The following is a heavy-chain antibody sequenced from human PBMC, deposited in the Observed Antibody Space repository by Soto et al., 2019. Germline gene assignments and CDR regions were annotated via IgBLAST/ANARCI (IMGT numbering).Heavy chain of an antibody. D-gene: IGHD1-1*01. V-gene: IGHV3-30*03. J-gene: IGHJ5*02. Sequence: QEQVVESGGGVVQPGRSLRLSCAASGFTVSNYGMHWVRQAPGKGLEWVALISYDGNNKDYADSVKGRFTISRDNSKNTLYLQMNSLRAEDTAVYYCVRCWGTGDGSNLGYNWFDPWGQGTLVTVSS. CDR1: GFTVSNYG. CDR3: VRCWGTGDGSNLGYNWFDP. CDR2: ISYDGNNK.